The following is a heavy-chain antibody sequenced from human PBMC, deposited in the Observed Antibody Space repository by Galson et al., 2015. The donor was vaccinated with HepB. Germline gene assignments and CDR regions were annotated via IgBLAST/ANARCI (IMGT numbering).Heavy chain of an antibody. J-gene: IGHJ3*02. CDR1: GFTFSSYA. Sequence: SLRLSCAASGFTFSSYAMSWVRQAPGKGLEWVSAISGSGGSTYYADSVKGRFTISRDNSKNTLYLQMNSLRAEDTAVYYCAKTYYDSSGQMPDAFDIWGQGTMVTVSS. V-gene: IGHV3-23*01. D-gene: IGHD3-22*01. CDR3: AKTYYDSSGQMPDAFDI. CDR2: ISGSGGST.